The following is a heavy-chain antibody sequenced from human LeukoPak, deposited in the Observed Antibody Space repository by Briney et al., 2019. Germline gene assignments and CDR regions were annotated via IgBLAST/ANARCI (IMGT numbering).Heavy chain of an antibody. Sequence: GGSLRLSCAASGFTFGSYAMHLVRQAPGKRLEWVAVISYDGSNKYYADSVKGRFTISRDNSKNTLYLQMNSLRAEDTAVYYCARASYHFNYFNYWGQGTLVTVSS. V-gene: IGHV3-30-3*01. CDR1: GFTFGSYA. D-gene: IGHD1-14*01. CDR2: ISYDGSNK. J-gene: IGHJ4*02. CDR3: ARASYHFNYFNY.